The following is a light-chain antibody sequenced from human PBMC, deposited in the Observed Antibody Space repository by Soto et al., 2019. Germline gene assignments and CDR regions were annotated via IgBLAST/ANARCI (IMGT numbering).Light chain of an antibody. Sequence: AIQVTQSPSSLSASVGDRVTISCRASQGIGNDLGWYQQKPGKAPKLLIYEASTLQTGVASRFSGSGSGTDCTLTISSLQPEDFATYYCLQDYVYPWTFGQGTKVEVK. CDR1: QGIGND. CDR3: LQDYVYPWT. J-gene: IGKJ1*01. CDR2: EAS. V-gene: IGKV1-6*01.